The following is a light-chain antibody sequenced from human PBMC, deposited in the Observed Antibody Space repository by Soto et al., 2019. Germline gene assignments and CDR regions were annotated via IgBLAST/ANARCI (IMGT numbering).Light chain of an antibody. CDR2: RSD. J-gene: IGLJ7*01. CDR1: SSTFATNS. Sequence: QSALTQPPSASGTPGQRVSISCSGASSTFATNSVHWYQQLPGPAPKLLIYRSDQRPSGVPDRFSGSKTGTSASLAISGLRPEDEAQYYCAAYTGNLNGPVFGGGTQLTVL. V-gene: IGLV1-47*01. CDR3: AAYTGNLNGPV.